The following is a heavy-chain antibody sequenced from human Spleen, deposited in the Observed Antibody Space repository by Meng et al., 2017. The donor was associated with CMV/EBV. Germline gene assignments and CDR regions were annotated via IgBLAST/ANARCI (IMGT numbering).Heavy chain of an antibody. D-gene: IGHD3-10*01. V-gene: IGHV4-39*07. CDR1: GGSISSSSYY. Sequence: GSLRLSCTVSGGSISSSSYYWGWIRQPPGKGLEWIGSIYYSGSTYYNPSLKSRVTISVDTSKNQFSLKLSSVTAADTAIYYCARDKWFGEFLDDSWGQGTLVTVSS. J-gene: IGHJ4*02. CDR2: IYYSGST. CDR3: ARDKWFGEFLDDS.